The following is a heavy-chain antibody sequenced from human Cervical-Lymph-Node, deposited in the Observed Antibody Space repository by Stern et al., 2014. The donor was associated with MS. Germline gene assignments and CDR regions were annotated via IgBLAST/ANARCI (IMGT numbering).Heavy chain of an antibody. J-gene: IGHJ4*02. D-gene: IGHD1-26*01. CDR1: GYTFTAYF. V-gene: IGHV1-2*02. Sequence: VQLVQSGAEVERPGASVKVSCKASGYTFTAYFLHWVRQAHGQGLEWIGWSSTKTGSATYAQKFQDRVTMTRNTSINTGYMEVSSLRSDDTSVYYCARDRGSYSDYWGQGTLVAVSS. CDR2: SSTKTGSA. CDR3: ARDRGSYSDY.